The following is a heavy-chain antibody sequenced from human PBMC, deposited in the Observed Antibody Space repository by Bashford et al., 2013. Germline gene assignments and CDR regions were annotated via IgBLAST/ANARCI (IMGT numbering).Heavy chain of an antibody. CDR3: ATEYMVRGRSPPYYNFYGMDI. V-gene: IGHV4-4*07. Sequence: SETLSLTCTVSGVPLSNFFWTWVRQPATNRLEWIAHISATESADYNPSLKGRVTMSVDTSKNQFSLKLTSVTAADTAVYYCATEYMVRGRSPPYYNFYGMDIWGQGATVTVSS. CDR2: ISATESA. CDR1: GVPLSNFF. D-gene: IGHD3-10*01. J-gene: IGHJ6*02.